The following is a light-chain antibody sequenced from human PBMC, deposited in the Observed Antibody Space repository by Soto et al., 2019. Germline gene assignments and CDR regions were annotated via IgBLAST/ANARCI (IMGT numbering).Light chain of an antibody. V-gene: IGKV4-1*01. CDR2: WAS. CDR3: QQYFSTPPLT. CDR1: QSLLYSPRNKSY. Sequence: DIVMTQSPDSLAVSLGERATINCKSSQSLLYSPRNKSYLAWFQQKPRQPPKLLIYWASSREIGVPDRFSGSESGTDFTLSISSLQPEDVAVYYCQQYFSTPPLTFGRGTKVEIK. J-gene: IGKJ4*01.